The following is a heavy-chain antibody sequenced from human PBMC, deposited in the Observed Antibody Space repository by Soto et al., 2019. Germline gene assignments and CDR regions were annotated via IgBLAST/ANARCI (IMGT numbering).Heavy chain of an antibody. J-gene: IGHJ5*02. CDR1: GYTFTGYY. CDR2: INPNSGGT. CDR3: ASSNDYSSSWSRWFDP. D-gene: IGHD6-13*01. Sequence: ASVKVSCKASGYTFTGYYMHWVRQAPGQGLEWMGWINPNSGGTNYAQKFQGRVTMTRDTSISTAYMELSRLRSDDTAVYYCASSNDYSSSWSRWFDPWGQGTLVTVSS. V-gene: IGHV1-2*02.